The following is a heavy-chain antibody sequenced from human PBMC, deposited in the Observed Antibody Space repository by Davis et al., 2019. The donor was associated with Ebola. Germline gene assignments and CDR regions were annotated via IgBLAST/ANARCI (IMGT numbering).Heavy chain of an antibody. Sequence: GESLKISCAASGFTFSSYSMNWVRQAPGKGLEWVSSISTRSTYIYYADSVKGRFTISRDDAKNSLFLQMNSLRAEDTAVYYCARDGLEDCSTTSCYGDYFDYWGQGTLVTVSS. CDR2: ISTRSTYI. CDR3: ARDGLEDCSTTSCYGDYFDY. D-gene: IGHD2-2*01. J-gene: IGHJ4*02. CDR1: GFTFSSYS. V-gene: IGHV3-21*01.